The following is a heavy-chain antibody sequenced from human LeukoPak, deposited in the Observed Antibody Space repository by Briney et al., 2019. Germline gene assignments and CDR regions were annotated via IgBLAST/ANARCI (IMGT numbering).Heavy chain of an antibody. CDR1: GGSISSYY. Sequence: KSSETLSLTCTVSGGSISSYYWSWLRQPPGKGLEYIGYTHYSGSTNYNPSLKGRVTISLDTSGNQFSLKLSSVTAADTAVYYCARQNFYRYCRSTSCYRPYYYYYMDVWGKGTTVTISS. D-gene: IGHD2-2*01. CDR3: ARQNFYRYCRSTSCYRPYYYYYMDV. J-gene: IGHJ6*03. CDR2: THYSGST. V-gene: IGHV4-59*01.